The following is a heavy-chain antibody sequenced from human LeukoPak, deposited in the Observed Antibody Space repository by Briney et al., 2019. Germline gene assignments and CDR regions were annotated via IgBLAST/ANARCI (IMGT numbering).Heavy chain of an antibody. CDR3: ARALLVTTSGYFYYYMDV. CDR1: GGPISSFY. V-gene: IGHV4-4*07. J-gene: IGHJ6*03. D-gene: IGHD2-8*02. CDR2: IYSSGSS. Sequence: SETLSLTCDVSGGPISSFYWTWIRQPVGKGLEWIGRIYSSGSSNYNPSLKSRVTMSVDMSKNQFSLKLSSVTAADTAVYYCARALLVTTSGYFYYYMDVWGKGTTVSVSS.